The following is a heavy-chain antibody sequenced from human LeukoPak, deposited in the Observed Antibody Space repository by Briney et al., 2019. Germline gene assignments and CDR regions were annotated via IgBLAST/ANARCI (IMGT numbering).Heavy chain of an antibody. J-gene: IGHJ4*02. CDR1: GGSICSGSYY. V-gene: IGHV4-61*02. Sequence: PSQTLSLTCTVSGGSICSGSYYWSWIRQPAGKGLEWIGRIYTSGSTNYNPSLKSRVTISVDTSKNQFSLKLSSVTAADTAVYYCASSRLRFLEWLLTFDYWGQGTLVTVSS. CDR2: IYTSGST. D-gene: IGHD3-3*01. CDR3: ASSRLRFLEWLLTFDY.